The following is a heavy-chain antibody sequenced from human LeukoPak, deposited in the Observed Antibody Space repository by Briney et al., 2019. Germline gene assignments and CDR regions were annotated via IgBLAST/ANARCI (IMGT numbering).Heavy chain of an antibody. Sequence: GGSLRLSCAASGFTVNSNYMSWVGQAPGKGLEGVSLIYSGGDTYYADSVKGRFTISRDNSKNTLYLQMNSLRAEDTAVYYCARDRGYYGSGSYWAWGQGTLVTVSS. V-gene: IGHV3-66*01. CDR3: ARDRGYYGSGSYWA. J-gene: IGHJ5*02. CDR1: GFTVNSNY. CDR2: IYSGGDT. D-gene: IGHD3-10*01.